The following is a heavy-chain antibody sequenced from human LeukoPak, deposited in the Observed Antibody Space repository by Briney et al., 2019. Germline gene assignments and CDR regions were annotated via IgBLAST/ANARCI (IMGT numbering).Heavy chain of an antibody. CDR2: ISYDGSNE. D-gene: IGHD6-6*01. J-gene: IGHJ6*02. Sequence: GRSLRLSCAASGFTFSSYGMHWVRQAPGKGLEWVAVISYDGSNEYYGDSVKGRFIISRDNSKNTLHLQMNSLRAEDTAVYYCAKYSSSSNDYYGMDVWGQGTTVTVSS. CDR3: AKYSSSSNDYYGMDV. CDR1: GFTFSSYG. V-gene: IGHV3-30*18.